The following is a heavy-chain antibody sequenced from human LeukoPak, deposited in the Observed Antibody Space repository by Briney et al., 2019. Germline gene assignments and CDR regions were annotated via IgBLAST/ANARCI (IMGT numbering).Heavy chain of an antibody. J-gene: IGHJ4*02. V-gene: IGHV3-48*01. Sequence: PGGSLRLSCAASGFTFSNYNMFWARQAPGKGLERVSYITSSSNTVQYADSVKGRFTLSRDNAKSSLYLQMNSLRAEDTAIYYCARLLSGWYLADYWGQGTLVTVSS. CDR2: ITSSSNTV. CDR1: GFTFSNYN. D-gene: IGHD6-19*01. CDR3: ARLLSGWYLADY.